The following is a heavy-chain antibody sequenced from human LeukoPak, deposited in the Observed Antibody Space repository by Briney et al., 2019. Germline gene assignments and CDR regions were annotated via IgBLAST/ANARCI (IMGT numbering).Heavy chain of an antibody. V-gene: IGHV1-2*02. D-gene: IGHD3-10*01. CDR2: INLNSGGT. Sequence: ASVKVSCKASGYTFTNYYMHWIRQAPGQGLEWMGWINLNSGGTNYAPKFQGRVIMTRDTSITTAHLDVPRLKPDDTGVYYCARFRQRHLAGSFASWGQASLVTVSS. J-gene: IGHJ4*02. CDR1: GYTFTNYY. CDR3: ARFRQRHLAGSFAS.